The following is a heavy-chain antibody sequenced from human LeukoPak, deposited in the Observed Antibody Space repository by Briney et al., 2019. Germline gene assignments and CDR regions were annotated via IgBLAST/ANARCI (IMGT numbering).Heavy chain of an antibody. CDR2: IYYSGST. V-gene: IGHV4-59*01. J-gene: IGHJ3*02. D-gene: IGHD3-10*01. CDR3: ARVRITMVRGVIILDAFDI. CDR1: GGSFSGYY. Sequence: TSETLSLTCAVYGGSFSGYYWSWIRQPPGKGLEWIGYIYYSGSTNYNPSLKSRVTISVDTSKNQFSLKLSSVTAADTAVYYCARVRITMVRGVIILDAFDIWGQGTMVTVSS.